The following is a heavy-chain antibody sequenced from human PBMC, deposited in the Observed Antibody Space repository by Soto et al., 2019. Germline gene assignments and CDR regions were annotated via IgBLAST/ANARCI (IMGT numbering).Heavy chain of an antibody. J-gene: IGHJ4*02. CDR1: GYTFTSYY. CDR3: ARSTTVTYYFDY. Sequence: ASVKVSCNASGYTFTSYYMHWVRQAPGQGLEWMGIINPSGGSTSYAQKFQGRVTMTRDTSTSTVYMELSSLRSEDTAVYYCARSTTVTYYFDYWGQGTLVTVSS. CDR2: INPSGGST. D-gene: IGHD4-17*01. V-gene: IGHV1-46*01.